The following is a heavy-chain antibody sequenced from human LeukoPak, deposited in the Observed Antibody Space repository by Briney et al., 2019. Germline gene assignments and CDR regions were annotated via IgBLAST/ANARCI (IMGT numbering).Heavy chain of an antibody. Sequence: SETLSLTCAVYGGSFSGYYWSWIRQPPGKGLEWIGEINHSGSTNYNPSLKSRVTISVDTSKNQFSLKLSSVTAADTAVYYCARGAPIYDFWSGYYDPSYYLDYWGQGTLVTVSS. CDR3: ARGAPIYDFWSGYYDPSYYLDY. D-gene: IGHD3-3*01. CDR1: GGSFSGYY. CDR2: INHSGST. V-gene: IGHV4-34*01. J-gene: IGHJ4*02.